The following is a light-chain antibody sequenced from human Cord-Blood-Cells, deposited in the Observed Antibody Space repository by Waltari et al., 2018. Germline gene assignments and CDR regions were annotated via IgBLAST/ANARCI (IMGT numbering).Light chain of an antibody. CDR3: SSYAGSNNYV. CDR2: EVS. Sequence: QSALTQHPYASGSPGQSVTISCTGTSSDVGGYNYVSCSQHHPAKAPKLMIDEVSKPPSGVPDLFSGSNSGTTASLTVSWLQAEEEADYYCSSYAGSNNYVFGTGTKVTVL. J-gene: IGLJ1*01. CDR1: SSDVGGYNY. V-gene: IGLV2-8*01.